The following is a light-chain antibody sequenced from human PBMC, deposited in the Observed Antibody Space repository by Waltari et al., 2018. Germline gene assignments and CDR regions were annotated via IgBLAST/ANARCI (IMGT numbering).Light chain of an antibody. CDR1: QGINNY. J-gene: IGKJ1*01. CDR2: AAS. CDR3: QKYNSALWT. Sequence: DIQMTQYPSSLSAYVGDRVTITCRASQGINNYLDWYQQKPGKVPKVLLYAASTLQSGVPSRFSGSGSGTDFTLTISSLQPEDVATYYCQKYNSALWTFGQGTKVEIK. V-gene: IGKV1-27*01.